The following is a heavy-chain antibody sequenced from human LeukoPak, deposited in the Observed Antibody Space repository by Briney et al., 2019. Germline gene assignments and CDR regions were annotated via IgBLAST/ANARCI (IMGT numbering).Heavy chain of an antibody. D-gene: IGHD2-21*01. CDR3: ATGLGGDLGWFDP. Sequence: GASVKVSCKASGYTFTDYYMHWVQQAPGKGLEWMGRVDPEDGETIYAEKFQGRVTITADTSTDTAYMELSSLRSEDTAVYYCATGLGGDLGWFDPWGQGTLVTVSS. CDR1: GYTFTDYY. CDR2: VDPEDGET. V-gene: IGHV1-69-2*01. J-gene: IGHJ5*02.